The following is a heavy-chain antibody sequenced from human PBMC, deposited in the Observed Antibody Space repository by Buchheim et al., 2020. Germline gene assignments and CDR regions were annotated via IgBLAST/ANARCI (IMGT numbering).Heavy chain of an antibody. CDR2: ISAGGGGT. Sequence: EVQLVESGGGLVQPGGSLRLSCAASGFIFANYAMTWVRQAPGKGLEWVADISAGGGGTYYGDSLKGRFTVSRDNSKDTLFLQENSLRCDDTAVYYCAILRLGQIPEWGQGTL. D-gene: IGHD3-16*01. V-gene: IGHV3-23*04. CDR3: AILRLGQIPE. CDR1: GFIFANYA. J-gene: IGHJ4*02.